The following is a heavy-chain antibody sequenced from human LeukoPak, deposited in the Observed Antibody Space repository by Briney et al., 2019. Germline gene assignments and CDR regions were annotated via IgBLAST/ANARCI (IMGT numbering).Heavy chain of an antibody. J-gene: IGHJ4*02. CDR3: ARGRWELPY. D-gene: IGHD1-26*01. V-gene: IGHV4-59*12. Sequence: PSETLSLTCTVSGGSISNYYWSWIRQPPGEGLEWIGYIYFSGTTKYNPSLKSRVTISVDTSKNQFSLKLSSLTAADTAVYYCARGRWELPYWGQGTLVTVSS. CDR2: IYFSGTT. CDR1: GGSISNYY.